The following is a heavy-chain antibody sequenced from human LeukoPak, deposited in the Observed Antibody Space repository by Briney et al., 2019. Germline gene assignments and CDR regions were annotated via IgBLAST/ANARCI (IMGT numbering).Heavy chain of an antibody. J-gene: IGHJ5*02. D-gene: IGHD3-22*01. V-gene: IGHV4-59*01. Sequence: SETLSLTCTVSGGSISSYYWSWIRQPPGKGLEWIGYIYYSGSTNYNPSLKSRVTISVDTSENQFSLKLSSVTAADTAVYYCAGSRDYYDSSGINWFDPWGQGTLVTVSS. CDR1: GGSISSYY. CDR3: AGSRDYYDSSGINWFDP. CDR2: IYYSGST.